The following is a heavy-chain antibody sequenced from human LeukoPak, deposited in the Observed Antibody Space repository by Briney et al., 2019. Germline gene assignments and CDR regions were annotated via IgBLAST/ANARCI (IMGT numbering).Heavy chain of an antibody. CDR3: ARDLKYSSSWYPYYYGMDV. D-gene: IGHD6-13*01. V-gene: IGHV1-46*01. Sequence: ASVKVSCKASGYTSTSYYMHWVRQAPGQGLEWMGIINPSGGSTSYAQKFQGRVTMTRDTSTSTVYMELSSLRSEDTAVYYCARDLKYSSSWYPYYYGMDVWGQGTTVTVSS. CDR2: INPSGGST. CDR1: GYTSTSYY. J-gene: IGHJ6*02.